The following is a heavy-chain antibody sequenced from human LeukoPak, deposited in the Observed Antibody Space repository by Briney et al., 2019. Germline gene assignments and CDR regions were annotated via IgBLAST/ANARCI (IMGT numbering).Heavy chain of an antibody. CDR1: GYTFTSYG. J-gene: IGHJ5*02. Sequence: ASVKVSGKASGYTFTSYGISWVRQAPGQGLEWMGWISAYNGNTNYAQKLQGRVTMTTDTSTSTAYMELRSLRSDDTAVYYCARDTDIVVVVAATRTEWFDPWGQGTLVTVSP. D-gene: IGHD2-15*01. CDR2: ISAYNGNT. CDR3: ARDTDIVVVVAATRTEWFDP. V-gene: IGHV1-18*01.